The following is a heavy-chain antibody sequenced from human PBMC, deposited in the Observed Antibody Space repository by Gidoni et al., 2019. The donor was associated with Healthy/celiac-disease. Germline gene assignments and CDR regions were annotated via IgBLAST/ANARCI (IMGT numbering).Heavy chain of an antibody. D-gene: IGHD1-26*01. J-gene: IGHJ4*02. CDR3: ARGGDSGSYFYGFDY. Sequence: QVQLVQSGAEVKKPGASVKVSCKASGYTFTSYAMHWVRQAPGQRLEWMGWINAGNGNTKYSQKFQGRVTITRDTSASTAYMELSSLRSEDTAVYYCARGGDSGSYFYGFDYWGQGTLVTVSS. CDR2: INAGNGNT. V-gene: IGHV1-3*01. CDR1: GYTFTSYA.